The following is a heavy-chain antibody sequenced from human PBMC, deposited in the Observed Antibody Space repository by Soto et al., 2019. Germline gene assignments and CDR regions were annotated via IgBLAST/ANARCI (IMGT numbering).Heavy chain of an antibody. CDR3: AKDRLAGGFDY. Sequence: GGSLRLSCVASGFTFSRYVMSWVRQAPGKGLEWVSTINSNGDSTYYADSVKGRFTISRDNSRNTVYLQVNSLRADDTAVYYCAKDRLAGGFDYWGQGTLVTVSS. D-gene: IGHD3-16*01. CDR2: INSNGDST. J-gene: IGHJ4*02. CDR1: GFTFSRYV. V-gene: IGHV3-23*01.